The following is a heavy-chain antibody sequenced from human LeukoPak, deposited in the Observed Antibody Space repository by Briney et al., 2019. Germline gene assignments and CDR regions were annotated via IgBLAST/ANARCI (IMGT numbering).Heavy chain of an antibody. J-gene: IGHJ6*02. CDR1: GFTFSSYG. CDR3: ARDGRSAYCSGGSCYPVPPRHGMDV. D-gene: IGHD2-15*01. V-gene: IGHV3-33*01. Sequence: GGSLRLSCAASGFTFSSYGMHWVRQAPGKGLEWVAVIWYDGSNKYYADSVKGRFAISRDNSKNTLYLQMNSLRAEDTAVYCCARDGRSAYCSGGSCYPVPPRHGMDVWGQGTTVTVSS. CDR2: IWYDGSNK.